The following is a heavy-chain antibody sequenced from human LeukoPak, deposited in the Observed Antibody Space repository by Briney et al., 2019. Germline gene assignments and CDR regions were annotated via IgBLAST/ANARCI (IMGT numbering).Heavy chain of an antibody. CDR3: ARGRYYFDY. Sequence: SETLSLTCTVSGASINSHFWSSIRQPPGKGLEWVGSIYYTGSSNYNSSLESRVTISVDTSKNQFSLKLSSVTAADTAVYYCARGRYYFDYWGQGTLVTVSS. V-gene: IGHV4-59*08. CDR1: GASINSHF. J-gene: IGHJ4*02. CDR2: IYYTGSS.